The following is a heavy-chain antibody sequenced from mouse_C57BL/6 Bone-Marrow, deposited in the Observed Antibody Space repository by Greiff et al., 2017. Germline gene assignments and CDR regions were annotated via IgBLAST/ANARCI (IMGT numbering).Heavy chain of an antibody. CDR1: GYSITSDY. D-gene: IGHD1-1*01. V-gene: IGHV3-8*01. J-gene: IGHJ1*03. CDR2: ISYSGST. Sequence: EVQLQESGPGLAKPSQTLSLTCSVTGYSITSDYWNWIRKFPGNKLEYMGYISYSGSTYYNPSLKSRISITRDTSKNQYYLQLNSVTTEDTATYXCARENYYYGSSYGWYFDVWGTGTTVTVSS. CDR3: ARENYYYGSSYGWYFDV.